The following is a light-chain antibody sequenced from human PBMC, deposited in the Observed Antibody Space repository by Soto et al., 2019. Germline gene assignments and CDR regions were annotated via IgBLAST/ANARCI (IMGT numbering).Light chain of an antibody. CDR2: GAS. J-gene: IGKJ4*01. V-gene: IGKV3-15*01. CDR3: QQYNNWPSGT. CDR1: QSVSSN. Sequence: EIVMTQSPATLSVSPGERATLSCRASQSVSSNLAWYQQKPGQAPWLLIYGASTRATGIPARFSGSGSGTEFTLTISSLQSEDFAVYYCQQYNNWPSGTFGGGTKVEIK.